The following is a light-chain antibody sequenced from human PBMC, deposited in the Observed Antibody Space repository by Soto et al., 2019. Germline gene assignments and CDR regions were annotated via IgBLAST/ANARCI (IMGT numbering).Light chain of an antibody. V-gene: IGLV2-14*01. J-gene: IGLJ1*01. CDR2: DVT. CDR3: SSYTSSSTYV. CDR1: SSYVGGYNY. Sequence: QSALTQPASVSGSPGQSIAISCTGTSSYVGGYNYVSWYQQHPGKAPKLIIYDVTNRPSGVSNRFSGSKSGNTASLTISGLQAEDEADYYCSSYTSSSTYVFGTGTKLTVL.